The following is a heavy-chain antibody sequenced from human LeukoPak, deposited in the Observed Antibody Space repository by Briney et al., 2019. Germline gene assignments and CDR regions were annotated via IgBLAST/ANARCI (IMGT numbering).Heavy chain of an antibody. CDR1: GFTFSSYG. Sequence: SGGSLRLSCAASGFTFSSYGMHWVRQAPGKGLEWVAFIRYDGSNKYYAGSVKGRFTISRDNSKNTLYLQMNSLRAEDTAVYYCAKPISFDSSGYYFDYWGQGTLVTVSS. D-gene: IGHD3-22*01. CDR2: IRYDGSNK. V-gene: IGHV3-30*02. J-gene: IGHJ4*02. CDR3: AKPISFDSSGYYFDY.